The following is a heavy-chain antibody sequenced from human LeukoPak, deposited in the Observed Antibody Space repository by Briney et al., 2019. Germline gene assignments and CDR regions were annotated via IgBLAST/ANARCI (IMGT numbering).Heavy chain of an antibody. CDR2: INTNTGNP. V-gene: IGHV7-4-1*02. Sequence: RASVKVSCKASGYTFTSYAMNWVRQAPGQGLEWMGWINTNTGNPTYAQGFTGRFVFSLDTSVSTAYLQISSLKAEDTAVYYCARELPDYGDGPDFDYWGQGTLVTVSS. CDR1: GYTFTSYA. D-gene: IGHD4-17*01. CDR3: ARELPDYGDGPDFDY. J-gene: IGHJ4*02.